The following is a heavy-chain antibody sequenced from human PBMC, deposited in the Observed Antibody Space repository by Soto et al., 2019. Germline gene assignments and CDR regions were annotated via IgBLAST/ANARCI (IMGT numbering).Heavy chain of an antibody. CDR2: IKEDGSEI. CDR1: GFNVMSYW. D-gene: IGHD3-16*01. J-gene: IGHJ4*02. CDR3: ARDIGFDYVN. Sequence: GSLRLSCAVSGFNVMSYWMSWVRQAPGKGLEWVARIKEDGSEISYLHSVRARFSISRDRDGNALHLTMNYLSAEDTGVYFCARDIGFDYVNWGQGALVTVSS. V-gene: IGHV3-7*01.